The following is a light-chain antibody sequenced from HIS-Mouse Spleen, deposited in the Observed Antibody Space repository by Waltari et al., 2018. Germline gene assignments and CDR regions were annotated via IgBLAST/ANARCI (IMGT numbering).Light chain of an antibody. V-gene: IGLV2-14*03. Sequence: QSALTQPASVSGSPGQSLTISCTGTSSDAGGHIYVPWYQQHPGKAPKLMIYDVSTRHSGVSNLFSGSTSGNTAPLTISGLQAEAEAAYSCSSYTSSSTRAFGGGTKLTVL. J-gene: IGLJ3*02. CDR2: DVS. CDR1: SSDAGGHIY. CDR3: SSYTSSSTRA.